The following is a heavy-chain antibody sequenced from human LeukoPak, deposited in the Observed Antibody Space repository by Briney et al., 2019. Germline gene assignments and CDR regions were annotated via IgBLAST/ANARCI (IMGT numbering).Heavy chain of an antibody. D-gene: IGHD3-22*01. CDR3: AKVPRYYYDSSGYENWFDL. CDR1: GLTFSSYA. CDR2: ISGSGGST. J-gene: IGHJ5*02. V-gene: IGHV3-23*01. Sequence: PGGSLRLSCAASGLTFSSYAMSWVRQAPGKGLEWVSAISGSGGSTYYADSVKGRFTISRDNSKNTLYLQMNSLRAEDTAVYYCAKVPRYYYDSSGYENWFDLWGQGTLVTVSS.